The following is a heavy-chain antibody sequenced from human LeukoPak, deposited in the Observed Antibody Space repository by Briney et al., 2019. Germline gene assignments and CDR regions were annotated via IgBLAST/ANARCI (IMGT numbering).Heavy chain of an antibody. J-gene: IGHJ4*02. CDR3: ASVNRGWFGVGEY. CDR1: GGXISSNNYY. V-gene: IGHV4-39*01. CDR2: IYYSGST. D-gene: IGHD3-10*01. Sequence: PSETLSLTCTVSGGXISSNNYYWGWIRQPPEKGLEWLGSIYYSGSTYYNPSHESRVTISVDTSKNQFSLKLTSVTAADTALYYCASVNRGWFGVGEYWGQGTLVTVSS.